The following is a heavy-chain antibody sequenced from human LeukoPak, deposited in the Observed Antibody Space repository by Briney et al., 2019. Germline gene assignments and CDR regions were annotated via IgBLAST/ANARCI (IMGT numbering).Heavy chain of an antibody. CDR1: GDSVSFSY. V-gene: IGHV4-59*08. Sequence: SETLSLTCAVSGDSVSFSYWSWIRQPPGKGLEWIGYVFHTGDSNCNPSLKRRVTMSLDTSKNQLSLRLTSVTAADTAVYYCARHPFATPFDRWGRGTLVTVSS. CDR3: ARHPFATPFDR. J-gene: IGHJ5*02. CDR2: VFHTGDS. D-gene: IGHD2-15*01.